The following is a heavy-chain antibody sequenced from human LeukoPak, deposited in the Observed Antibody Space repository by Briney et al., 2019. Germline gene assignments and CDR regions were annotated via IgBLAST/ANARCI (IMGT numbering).Heavy chain of an antibody. CDR2: ISAYNGNT. J-gene: IGHJ4*02. V-gene: IGHV1-18*01. CDR3: ARESRLMHCSSTSCYTDTYFDY. Sequence: ASVKVSCKASGYTFTSYGISWVRQAPGQGLEWMGWISAYNGNTNYAQKLQGRVTMTTDTSTSTAYMELRSLRSDDTAVYYCARESRLMHCSSTSCYTDTYFDYWGQGTLVTVSS. D-gene: IGHD2-2*02. CDR1: GYTFTSYG.